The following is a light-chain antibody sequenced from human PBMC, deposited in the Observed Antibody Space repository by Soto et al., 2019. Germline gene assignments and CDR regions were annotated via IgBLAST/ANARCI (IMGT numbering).Light chain of an antibody. V-gene: IGKV3-20*01. J-gene: IGKJ3*01. CDR1: QSVTINY. CDR3: QQYGSSPFT. CDR2: GAS. Sequence: EIVLTQSPGTLSLSPGERATLSCRASQSVTINYLAWYQQKPGQAPRLLVYGASTRATGIPDRFSGSGSGTDFTLTISRLAPEDFAVYYCQQYGSSPFTFGPGTKVDIK.